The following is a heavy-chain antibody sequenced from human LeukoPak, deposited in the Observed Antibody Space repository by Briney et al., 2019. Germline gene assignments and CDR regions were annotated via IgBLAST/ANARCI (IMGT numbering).Heavy chain of an antibody. CDR3: AKDSYSSSWMYYYYMDV. Sequence: GGSLRLSCAASGFTFSSYAMSWVRQAPGKGLEWVSAISSSGGSTYYADSVKGRFTISRDNSKNTLYLQMNSLRAEDTAVYYCAKDSYSSSWMYYYYMDVWGKGTTVTVSS. J-gene: IGHJ6*03. CDR2: ISSSGGST. V-gene: IGHV3-23*01. CDR1: GFTFSSYA. D-gene: IGHD6-13*01.